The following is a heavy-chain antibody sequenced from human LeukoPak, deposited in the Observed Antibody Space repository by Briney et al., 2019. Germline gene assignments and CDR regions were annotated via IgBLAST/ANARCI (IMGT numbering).Heavy chain of an antibody. CDR1: GFTFSSYA. CDR2: ISGSGGST. J-gene: IGHJ6*03. Sequence: PGGSLRLSCAASGFTFSSYAMSWVRQAPGKGLEWVSAISGSGGSTYYADSVKGRFTISRDNSKNTLYLQMNSLRAEDTAVYYCAKLYSYGDIYYYHYYMDVWGKGTTVTVSS. D-gene: IGHD5-18*01. V-gene: IGHV3-23*01. CDR3: AKLYSYGDIYYYHYYMDV.